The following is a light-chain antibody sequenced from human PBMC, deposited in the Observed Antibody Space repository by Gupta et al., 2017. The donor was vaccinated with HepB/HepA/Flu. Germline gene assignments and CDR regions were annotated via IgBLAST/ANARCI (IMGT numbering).Light chain of an antibody. CDR2: DVS. CDR1: SSDVGGYKY. CDR3: SSYTSSITYV. J-gene: IGLJ1*01. Sequence: QSALTQPASVSGSPGQSIPISCTGTSSDVGGYKYVSWYQQHPGKAPKLMIYDVSNRPSGVSNRFSGSKSGNTASLTISGLQAEDEADYYCSSYTSSITYVFGTGTKVTVL. V-gene: IGLV2-14*03.